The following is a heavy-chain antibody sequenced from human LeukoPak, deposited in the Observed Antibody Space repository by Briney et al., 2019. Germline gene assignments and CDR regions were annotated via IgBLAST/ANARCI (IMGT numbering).Heavy chain of an antibody. CDR3: ARVWSSGYTKDY. J-gene: IGHJ4*02. CDR1: GFTFSSYS. Sequence: GGSLRLSCAASGFTFSSYSIDWVRQAPGKGLEWLSYISSSSSTIYYADSVKGRFTISRDNTKNSVYLQMNSLRAEDTAVYYCARVWSSGYTKDYWGQGTLVTVSS. D-gene: IGHD3-22*01. CDR2: ISSSSSTI. V-gene: IGHV3-48*04.